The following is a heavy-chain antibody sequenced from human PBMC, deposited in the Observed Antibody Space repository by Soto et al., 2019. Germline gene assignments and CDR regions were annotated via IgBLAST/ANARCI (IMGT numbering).Heavy chain of an antibody. CDR3: ARGARRPSSWYSDY. D-gene: IGHD6-13*01. Sequence: SSETLSLTCAVYGESFSGYYWSWIRQPPGKGLEWIGEIHDSGSTNYNPSLKSRLIISVDTSRNQFSLKLSSVTAADTAVYYCARGARRPSSWYSDYWGQGTLVTVSS. CDR2: IHDSGST. V-gene: IGHV4-34*01. J-gene: IGHJ4*02. CDR1: GESFSGYY.